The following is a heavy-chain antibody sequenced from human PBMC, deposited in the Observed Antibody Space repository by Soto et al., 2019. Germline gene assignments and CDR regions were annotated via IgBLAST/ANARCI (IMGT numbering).Heavy chain of an antibody. D-gene: IGHD3-3*01. V-gene: IGHV4-34*01. Sequence: SETLSLTCAVYGGSFSGYYWSWIRQPPGKGLEWIGEINHSGSTNYNPSLKSRVTISVDTSKNQFSLNLDSVTAADTAVYFCARDFAYFDSWGQGTLVTVSS. J-gene: IGHJ4*02. CDR1: GGSFSGYY. CDR2: INHSGST. CDR3: ARDFAYFDS.